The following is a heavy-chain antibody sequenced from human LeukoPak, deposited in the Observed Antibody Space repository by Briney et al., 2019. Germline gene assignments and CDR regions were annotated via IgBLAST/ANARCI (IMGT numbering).Heavy chain of an antibody. V-gene: IGHV3-53*01. CDR1: GFTFSRYG. CDR3: ARGGAHYWNPRY. CDR2: LYTDGST. D-gene: IGHD1-1*01. Sequence: GGSLRLSCAASGFTFSRYGMHWVRQAPGKGLEWVSLLYTDGSTYYANSVEGRFTISRDDSKNTIYLHMNGLRAEDTAIYYCARGGAHYWNPRYWGQGTLVTVSS. J-gene: IGHJ4*02.